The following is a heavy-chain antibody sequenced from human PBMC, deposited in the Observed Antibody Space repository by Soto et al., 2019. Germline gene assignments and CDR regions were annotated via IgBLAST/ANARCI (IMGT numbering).Heavy chain of an antibody. D-gene: IGHD3-22*01. CDR3: ARDRERVTVNGGIALGAMEV. J-gene: IGHJ6*02. Sequence: GGSLRLSCAASGFTFNYYWMTWVRQAPGKGLEWVANVKPDGSATFYADSLKGRFTISRDNAKNSVSLQMDSLRADDTAVYYCARDRERVTVNGGIALGAMEVWGQGTTVTVSS. CDR1: GFTFNYYW. CDR2: VKPDGSAT. V-gene: IGHV3-7*03.